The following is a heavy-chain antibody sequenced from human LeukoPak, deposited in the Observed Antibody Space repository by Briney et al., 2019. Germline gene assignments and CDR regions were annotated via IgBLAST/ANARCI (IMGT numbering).Heavy chain of an antibody. CDR1: GFTFRSYA. V-gene: IGHV3-23*01. D-gene: IGHD6-13*01. CDR2: ISGSGGST. J-gene: IGHJ4*02. Sequence: GGSLRLSCAASGFTFRSYAMSWVRQAPGKGLEGVSVISGSGGSTFYADSVKGRFTISRDNAKNSLYLQMNSLRAEDTAVYYCAREGRGSSSWLDYWGQGTLVTVSS. CDR3: AREGRGSSSWLDY.